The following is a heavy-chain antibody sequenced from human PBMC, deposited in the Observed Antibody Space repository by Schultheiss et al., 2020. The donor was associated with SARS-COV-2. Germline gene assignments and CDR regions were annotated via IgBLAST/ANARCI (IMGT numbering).Heavy chain of an antibody. V-gene: IGHV4-39*07. J-gene: IGHJ4*02. CDR1: GGSVSSGSYY. Sequence: SQTLSLTCTVSGGSVSSGSYYWTWIRQPPGKGLEWIGSMHHSGSTYYNPSLKSRVTISVDTSKNQFSLKLSSVTAADTAMYYCARSSGRYGLPDYWGQGTLVTVSS. D-gene: IGHD4-17*01. CDR2: MHHSGST. CDR3: ARSSGRYGLPDY.